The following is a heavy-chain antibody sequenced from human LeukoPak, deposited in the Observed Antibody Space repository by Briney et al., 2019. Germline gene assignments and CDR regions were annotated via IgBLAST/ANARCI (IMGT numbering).Heavy chain of an antibody. CDR2: ISGSGGST. CDR1: GFTFSSYA. CDR3: AKDDLRYSSSWYFDY. V-gene: IGHV3-23*01. D-gene: IGHD6-13*01. J-gene: IGHJ4*02. Sequence: GGSPRLSCAASGFTFSSYAMSWVRQAPGKGLEWVSAISGSGGSTYYADSVKGRFTISRDNSKNTLYLQMNSLRAEDTAVYYCAKDDLRYSSSWYFDYWGQGTLVTVSS.